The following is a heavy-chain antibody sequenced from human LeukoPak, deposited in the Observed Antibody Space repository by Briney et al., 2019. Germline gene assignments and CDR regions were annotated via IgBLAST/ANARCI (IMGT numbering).Heavy chain of an antibody. J-gene: IGHJ5*02. CDR2: GSESGGT. D-gene: IGHD3-3*01. V-gene: IGHV4-39*07. CDR1: GFSISSSDYF. Sequence: PSQTLSLTCTVSGFSISSSDYFWSWIRQPPGKGLEWIGEGSESGGTKFNPSLKSRVTISADTSKNQFSLKLNSVTAADTAVYYCAKNGQSGFSFDPWGQGTLVTVSS. CDR3: AKNGQSGFSFDP.